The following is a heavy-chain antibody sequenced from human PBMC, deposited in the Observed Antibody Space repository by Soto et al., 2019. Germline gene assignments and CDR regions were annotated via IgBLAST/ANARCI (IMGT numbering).Heavy chain of an antibody. CDR1: CGSISSGGYS. J-gene: IGHJ4*02. D-gene: IGHD5-12*01. V-gene: IGHV4-30-2*01. CDR3: ARSGYSGYDLDY. Sequence: SETLSLTCAVSCGSISSGGYSWSWIRQPPGKGLEWIGYIYHSGSTYYNPSLKSRVTISVDRSKNQFSLKLSSVTAADTAVYYCARSGYSGYDLDYWGQGTLVTVSS. CDR2: IYHSGST.